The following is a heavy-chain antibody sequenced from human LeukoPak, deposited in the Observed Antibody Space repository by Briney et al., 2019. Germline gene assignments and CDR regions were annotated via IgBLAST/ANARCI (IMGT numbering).Heavy chain of an antibody. Sequence: SVKVSCKASGGTISSDAINWVRQAPGQGLEWMGRIIPMFGTINYAQKLQGRVTITADKSTSTAYMDLGSLTSEDTAVYYCAISLQVVVIGEIFDIWGQGTMVTVSS. J-gene: IGHJ3*02. CDR1: GGTISSDA. CDR2: IIPMFGTI. D-gene: IGHD3-22*01. CDR3: AISLQVVVIGEIFDI. V-gene: IGHV1-69*06.